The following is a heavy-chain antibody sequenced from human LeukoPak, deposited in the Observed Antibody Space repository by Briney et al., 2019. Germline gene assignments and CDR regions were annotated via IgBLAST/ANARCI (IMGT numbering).Heavy chain of an antibody. V-gene: IGHV3-23*01. CDR3: ARGGVDYYGSGTYYLMYYFDY. Sequence: QPGGSLRLSCAASGFTFSNYAMSWVRQAPGKGLEWVSAISGSASSTYYADSVKGRFTISRDDSHNTLYLQMNSLRAEDTAVYFCARGGVDYYGSGTYYLMYYFDYWGQGALVTVSS. J-gene: IGHJ4*02. CDR2: ISGSASST. D-gene: IGHD3-10*01. CDR1: GFTFSNYA.